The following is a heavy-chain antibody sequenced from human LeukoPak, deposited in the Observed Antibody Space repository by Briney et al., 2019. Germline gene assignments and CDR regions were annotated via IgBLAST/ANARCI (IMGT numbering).Heavy chain of an antibody. V-gene: IGHV3-33*01. D-gene: IGHD5-24*01. CDR1: GFTLSSYG. CDR2: IWYVGTKE. Sequence: PGGSLRLSCAASGFTLSSYGMHWVRQAPGKGLEWVAVIWYVGTKEYDADSLKGRFTIYRDNSKNTLYPQMNSLTAEDKDVYYCARDYGDGYNLDYWGQGTLVTVSS. J-gene: IGHJ4*02. CDR3: ARDYGDGYNLDY.